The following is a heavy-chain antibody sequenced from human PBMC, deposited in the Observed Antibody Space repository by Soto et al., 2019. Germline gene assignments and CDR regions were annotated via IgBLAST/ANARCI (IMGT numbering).Heavy chain of an antibody. V-gene: IGHV3-15*01. CDR1: GFTFSNAW. CDR2: IKSKTDGGTT. CDR3: TTVPYSSSSTYYYYCYMDV. D-gene: IGHD6-6*01. Sequence: EVQLVESGGGLVKPGGSLRLSCAASGFTFSNAWMSWVRQAPGKGLEWVGRIKSKTDGGTTDYAAPVKGRFTISRDDSKNTLYLQMNSLKTEDTAVYYCTTVPYSSSSTYYYYCYMDVWGKGTTVTVSS. J-gene: IGHJ6*03.